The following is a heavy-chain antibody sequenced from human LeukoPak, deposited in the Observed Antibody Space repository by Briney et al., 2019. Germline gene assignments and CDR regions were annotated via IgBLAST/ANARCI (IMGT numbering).Heavy chain of an antibody. Sequence: SETLSLTCTVSGGSISSSSYYWGWIRQPPGKGLEWIGYIYYSGSTYYNPSLKSRVTISVDTSKNQFSLKLSSVTAADTAVYYCARDRSYYYGSGSTLDCWGQGTLVTVSS. V-gene: IGHV4-31*03. J-gene: IGHJ4*02. CDR2: IYYSGST. D-gene: IGHD3-10*01. CDR3: ARDRSYYYGSGSTLDC. CDR1: GGSISSSSYY.